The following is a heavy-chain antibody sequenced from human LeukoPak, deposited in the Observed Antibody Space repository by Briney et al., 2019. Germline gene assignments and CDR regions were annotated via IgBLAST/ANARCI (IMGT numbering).Heavy chain of an antibody. D-gene: IGHD6-19*01. CDR3: ARDGSGWYVKLYYFDY. V-gene: IGHV4-39*02. CDR1: GGSISSSSYY. CDR2: IYYSGST. Sequence: SETLSLTCTVSGGSISSSSYYWGWIRQPPGKGLEWIGSIYYSGSTYYNPSLKSRVTISVDTSKNQFSLKLSSVTAADTAVYYCARDGSGWYVKLYYFDYWGQGTLVTVSS. J-gene: IGHJ4*02.